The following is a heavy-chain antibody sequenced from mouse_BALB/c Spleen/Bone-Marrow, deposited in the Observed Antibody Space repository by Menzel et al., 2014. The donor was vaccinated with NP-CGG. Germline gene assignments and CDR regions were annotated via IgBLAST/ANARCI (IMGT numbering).Heavy chain of an antibody. CDR3: TREGPYGNYAMDY. D-gene: IGHD2-10*02. Sequence: VQLKDSGPGLVAPSQSLSITCTVSGFSLTGYGVNWVRQPPGKGLEWLGMIWGDGSTDYNSALKSRLSISKDNSKSQVFLKMNSLQTDDTARYYCTREGPYGNYAMDYWGQGTSVTVSS. CDR1: GFSLTGYG. J-gene: IGHJ4*01. V-gene: IGHV2-6-7*01. CDR2: IWGDGST.